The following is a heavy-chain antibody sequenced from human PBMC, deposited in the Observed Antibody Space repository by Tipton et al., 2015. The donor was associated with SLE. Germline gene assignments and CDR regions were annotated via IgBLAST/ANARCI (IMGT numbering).Heavy chain of an antibody. CDR3: ARGMLTWRGAIIGVDV. J-gene: IGHJ6*02. CDR1: GGSISSHY. D-gene: IGHD2-8*01. Sequence: TLSLTCTVSGGSISSHYWSWIRQPPGKGLEWIGYIYYSGSTDYNPSLKSRVTISVDTSKNQFSLKLSSVTAADTAVYYCARGMLTWRGAIIGVDVWGQGASVNVSS. V-gene: IGHV4-59*11. CDR2: IYYSGST.